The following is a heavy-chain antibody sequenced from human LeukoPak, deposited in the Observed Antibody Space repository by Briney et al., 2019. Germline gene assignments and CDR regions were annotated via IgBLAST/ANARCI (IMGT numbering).Heavy chain of an antibody. J-gene: IGHJ6*02. CDR1: GFTFGSYG. CDR3: AREGLLWLGEYEDYYYYGMDV. V-gene: IGHV3-33*01. Sequence: GRSLRLSCAASGFTFGSYGMHWVRQAPGKGLEWVAVIWYDGSNKYYADSVKGRFTISRDNSKNTLYLQMNSLRAEDTAVYYCAREGLLWLGEYEDYYYYGMDVWGQGTTVTVSS. D-gene: IGHD3-10*01. CDR2: IWYDGSNK.